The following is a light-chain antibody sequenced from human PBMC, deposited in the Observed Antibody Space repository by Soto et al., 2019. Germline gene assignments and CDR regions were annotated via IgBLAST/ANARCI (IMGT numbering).Light chain of an antibody. V-gene: IGLV2-23*02. J-gene: IGLJ1*01. CDR1: SSDVGSYNH. Sequence: QSVLTQPASVSGSPGQSITISCTGTSSDVGSYNHVSWYQQHPGKAPKLMIYEVSKRPSGVSNRFSGSKSGNTASLTISGLQAEDEADYYCCSYAGSSTSFGTGTKVTVL. CDR3: CSYAGSSTS. CDR2: EVS.